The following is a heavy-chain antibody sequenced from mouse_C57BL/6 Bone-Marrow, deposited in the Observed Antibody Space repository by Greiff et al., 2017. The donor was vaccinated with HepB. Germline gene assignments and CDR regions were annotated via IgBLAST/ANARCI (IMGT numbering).Heavy chain of an antibody. CDR2: IDPEDGDT. J-gene: IGHJ3*01. D-gene: IGHD1-1*01. V-gene: IGHV14-1*01. CDR3: TTRGYGSRSFAY. Sequence: VHVKQSGAELVRPGASVKLSCTASGFNIKDYYMHWVKQRPEQGLEWIGRIDPEDGDTEYAPKFQGKATMTADTSSNTAYLQLSSLTSEDTAVYYCTTRGYGSRSFAYWGQGTLVTVSA. CDR1: GFNIKDYY.